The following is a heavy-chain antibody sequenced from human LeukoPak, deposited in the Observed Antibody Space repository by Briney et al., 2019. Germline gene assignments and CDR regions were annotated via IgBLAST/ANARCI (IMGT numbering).Heavy chain of an antibody. D-gene: IGHD3-22*01. CDR2: MNPNSGNT. Sequence: ASVKVSCKASGYTFTSYDINCVRQATGQGLEWMGWMNPNSGNTGYAQKFQGRVTMTRNTSISTAYMELSSLRSEDTAVYYCAMWGHYYDSSGYYRFDYWGQGTLVTVSS. CDR1: GYTFTSYD. CDR3: AMWGHYYDSSGYYRFDY. V-gene: IGHV1-8*01. J-gene: IGHJ4*02.